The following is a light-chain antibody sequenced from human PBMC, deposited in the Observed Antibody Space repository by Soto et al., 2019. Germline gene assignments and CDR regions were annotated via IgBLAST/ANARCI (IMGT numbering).Light chain of an antibody. CDR2: VTS. CDR3: QQYNSYPYT. V-gene: IGKV1-6*01. Sequence: AIQMTQSPSSLSASVGDRVTITCRASQDIRSDLGWYQQKPGKAPKVLIYVTSNLQSGVPSRFSGSGSGTDFTLTISSLQPEDFATYYCQQYNSYPYTFGQGPKVDIK. CDR1: QDIRSD. J-gene: IGKJ2*01.